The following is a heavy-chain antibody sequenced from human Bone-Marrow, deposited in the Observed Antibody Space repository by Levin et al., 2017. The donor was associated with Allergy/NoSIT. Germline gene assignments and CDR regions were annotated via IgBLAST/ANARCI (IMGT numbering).Heavy chain of an antibody. CDR3: ARDLLFLGPAGSP. D-gene: IGHD2-2*01. Sequence: GGSLRLSCAASGFTFTNYVMHWVRQAPGKGLDWVALISYDGKIKYYADSVKGRFTISRDNSKNTLYLQMNSLRPEDTAVYYCARDLLFLGPAGSPWGQGTLVTVSS. J-gene: IGHJ5*02. CDR2: ISYDGKIK. V-gene: IGHV3-30*04. CDR1: GFTFTNYV.